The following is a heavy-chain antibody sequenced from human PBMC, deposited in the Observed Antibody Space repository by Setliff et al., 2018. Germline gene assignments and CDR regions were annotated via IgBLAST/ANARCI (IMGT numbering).Heavy chain of an antibody. CDR1: GGSFSSDLYY. J-gene: IGHJ4*02. Sequence: SETLSLTCTVSGGSFSSDLYYYNWIRQPAGKGLEWTGRIYASGDTNYSPSFKSRVTISVDTSNNQFSLKLDFVTAADTAVYYCARGAYASGSSSFDYWSQGTLVTVSS. CDR3: ARGAYASGSSSFDY. CDR2: IYASGDT. D-gene: IGHD3-10*01. V-gene: IGHV4-61*02.